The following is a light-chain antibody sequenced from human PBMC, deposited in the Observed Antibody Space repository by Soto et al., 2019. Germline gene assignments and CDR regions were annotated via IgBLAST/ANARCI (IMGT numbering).Light chain of an antibody. Sequence: QSALTQHASVSGSPGQSITISCTGTSSDVGGYNYVSWYQQHPGKAPKLMIYDVSNRPSGVSNRFSGSKTGNTASLTISGLQADDEDDYYCSSYTSSSTLVVFGVGTKLTVL. V-gene: IGLV2-14*01. CDR2: DVS. CDR3: SSYTSSSTLVV. CDR1: SSDVGGYNY. J-gene: IGLJ2*01.